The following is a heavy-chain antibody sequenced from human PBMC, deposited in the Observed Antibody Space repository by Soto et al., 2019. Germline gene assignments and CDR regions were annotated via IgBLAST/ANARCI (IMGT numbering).Heavy chain of an antibody. CDR2: ISNDGSKK. D-gene: IGHD3-16*01. CDR1: GFAFTNYG. J-gene: IGHJ4*02. CDR3: ARDVAMPTGFGLGY. Sequence: QVQVVESGGNIVQPGTSLRLSCAASGFAFTNYGIHWVRQAPGKGLEWVAHISNDGSKKFYADSVKGRITISRDNSENTVYLQMTSLRPDDTAVFYCARDVAMPTGFGLGYRGQGTLVTVSS. V-gene: IGHV3-30*03.